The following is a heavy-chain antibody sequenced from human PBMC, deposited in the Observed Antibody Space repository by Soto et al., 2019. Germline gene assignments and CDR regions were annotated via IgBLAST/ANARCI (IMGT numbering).Heavy chain of an antibody. CDR3: AKDPAPSSVTRLDY. D-gene: IGHD4-17*01. J-gene: IGHJ4*02. CDR2: ISYDGSNK. V-gene: IGHV3-30*18. CDR1: GFTFSSYG. Sequence: LRLSCAASGFTFSSYGMHWVRQAPGKGLEWVAVISYDGSNKYYADSVKGRFTISRDNSKNTLYLQMNSLRAEDTAVYYCAKDPAPSSVTRLDYWGQGTLVTVSS.